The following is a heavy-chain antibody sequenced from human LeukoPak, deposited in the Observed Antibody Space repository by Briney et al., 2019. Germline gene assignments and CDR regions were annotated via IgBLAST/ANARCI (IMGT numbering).Heavy chain of an antibody. J-gene: IGHJ4*02. CDR2: IIPIFGTA. Sequence: ASVKVSCKASGYTFTSYAISWVRQAPGQGLEWMGGIIPIFGTANYAQKFQGRVTITADESTSTAYMELSSLRSEDTAVYYCAREAPRGYSYGKEDYWGQGTLVTVSS. CDR1: GYTFTSYA. D-gene: IGHD5-18*01. V-gene: IGHV1-69*13. CDR3: AREAPRGYSYGKEDY.